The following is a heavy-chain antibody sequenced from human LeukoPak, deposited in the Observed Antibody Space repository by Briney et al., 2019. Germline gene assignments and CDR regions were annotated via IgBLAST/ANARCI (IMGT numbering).Heavy chain of an antibody. Sequence: SETLSLTCTVSGYSISSGYYWGWIRQPPGKGLEWIGSIYHSGSTYYNPSLKSRVTISVDTSKNQFSLKLSSVTAADTAVYYCARPTVGSSWYSDYWGQGTLVTVSS. CDR3: ARPTVGSSWYSDY. CDR2: IYHSGST. J-gene: IGHJ4*02. CDR1: GYSISSGYY. V-gene: IGHV4-38-2*02. D-gene: IGHD6-13*01.